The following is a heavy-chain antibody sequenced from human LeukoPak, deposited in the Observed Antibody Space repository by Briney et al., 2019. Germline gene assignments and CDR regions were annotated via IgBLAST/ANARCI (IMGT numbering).Heavy chain of an antibody. J-gene: IGHJ6*03. CDR2: IYYSGST. Sequence: SETLSLTCTVSGGSISSHYRSWIRQPPGKGLEWIGYIYYSGSTNYNPSLKSRVTISVDTSKNQFSLKLSSVTAADTAVYYCARGYYDSSGYYRYYYYYYMDVWGKGTTVTVSS. D-gene: IGHD3-22*01. V-gene: IGHV4-59*11. CDR1: GGSISSHY. CDR3: ARGYYDSSGYYRYYYYYYMDV.